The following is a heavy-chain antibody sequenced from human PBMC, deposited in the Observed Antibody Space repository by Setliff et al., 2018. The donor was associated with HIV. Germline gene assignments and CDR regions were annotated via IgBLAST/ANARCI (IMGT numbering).Heavy chain of an antibody. V-gene: IGHV4-39*07. Sequence: SETLSLTCTVSGGSVGSSSYYWAWIRQPPGKGLEWIGSIYYTGNTKYNPSLESRVTFSIDTSENQFSLNLFSVTAADTAVYYCAAASSWDPLLDYWGQGTLVTVSS. CDR3: AAASSWDPLLDY. J-gene: IGHJ4*02. D-gene: IGHD6-13*01. CDR2: IYYTGNT. CDR1: GGSVGSSSYY.